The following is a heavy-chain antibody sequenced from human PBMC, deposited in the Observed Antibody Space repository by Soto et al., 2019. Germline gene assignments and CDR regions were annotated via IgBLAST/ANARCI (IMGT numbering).Heavy chain of an antibody. V-gene: IGHV1-69*02. D-gene: IGHD2-2*01. CDR1: GGTFSSYT. Sequence: GASVKVSCKSSGGTFSSYTISWVRQAPGQGLEWMGRIIPILGIANYAQKFQGRVTITADKSTSTAYMELSSLRSEDTAVYYCAFLPSYCSSTSCYVDYWGQGTLVTVSS. J-gene: IGHJ4*02. CDR2: IIPILGIA. CDR3: AFLPSYCSSTSCYVDY.